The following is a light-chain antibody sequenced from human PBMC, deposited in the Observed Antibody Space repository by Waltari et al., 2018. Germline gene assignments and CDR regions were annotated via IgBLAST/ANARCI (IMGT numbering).Light chain of an antibody. J-gene: IGLJ2*01. CDR2: GNT. CDR1: SSNFGAAYA. V-gene: IGLV1-40*01. Sequence: SVLTQPPSVSGAPGQRVTNSCTGSSSNFGAAYAARRYQHLPGTAPKLLSYGNTHRSARAPERFAGSKSGTSASLAITGVPAEDEADYYCQSYDSSLSGSAFGGGTKLTVL. CDR3: QSYDSSLSGSA.